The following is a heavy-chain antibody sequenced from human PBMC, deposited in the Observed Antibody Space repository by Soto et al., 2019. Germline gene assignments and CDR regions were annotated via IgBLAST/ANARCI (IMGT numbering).Heavy chain of an antibody. Sequence: ASVKVSCKASGYTFTSYAMHWVRQAPGQRLEWMGWINAGNGNTKYAQKFQGWVTMTRDTSISTAYMELSRLRSDDTAVYYCARAGGYSGYDYGRTFDYWGQGTLVTVSS. CDR1: GYTFTSYA. V-gene: IGHV1-3*01. CDR2: INAGNGNT. D-gene: IGHD5-12*01. J-gene: IGHJ4*02. CDR3: ARAGGYSGYDYGRTFDY.